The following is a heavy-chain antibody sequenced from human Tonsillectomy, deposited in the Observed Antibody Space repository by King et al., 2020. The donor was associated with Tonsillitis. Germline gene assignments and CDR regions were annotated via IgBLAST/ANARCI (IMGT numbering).Heavy chain of an antibody. J-gene: IGHJ3*02. CDR3: ARDRKDENGSDSDAFDI. V-gene: IGHV3-48*01. CDR1: GFTFSSYS. Sequence: VQLVESGGGLVQPGGSLRLSCAASGFTFSSYSMNWVRQAPGKGLEWVSYISSSGSTIYYADSVKGRFTISRDNAKNSLYLQMNSLRAEDTAVYYCARDRKDENGSDSDAFDIWRQGTMVTVSS. D-gene: IGHD1-1*01. CDR2: ISSSGSTI.